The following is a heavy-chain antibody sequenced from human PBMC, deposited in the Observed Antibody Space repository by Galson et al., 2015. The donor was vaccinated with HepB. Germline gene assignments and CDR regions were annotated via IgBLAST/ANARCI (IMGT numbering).Heavy chain of an antibody. V-gene: IGHV3-66*01. D-gene: IGHD6-19*01. CDR2: IYSGGST. CDR1: GFTVSSNY. CDR3: AAAVLSLRIAVAGPVYGMDV. J-gene: IGHJ6*02. Sequence: SLRLSCAASGFTVSSNYMSWVRQALGKGLEWVSVIYSGGSTYYADSVKGRFTISRDNSKNTLYLQMNSLRAEDTAAYCCAAAVLSLRIAVAGPVYGMDVWGQGTTVTVSS.